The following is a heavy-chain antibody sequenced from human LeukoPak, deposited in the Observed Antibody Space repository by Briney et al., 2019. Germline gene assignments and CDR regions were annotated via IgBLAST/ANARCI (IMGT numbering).Heavy chain of an antibody. CDR3: AKRGSGLYFDY. D-gene: IGHD5-12*01. CDR2: ISYDGSNK. Sequence: GGSLRLSCAASGFTFSSYGMHWVRQAPGKGLEWVAVISYDGSNKYYADSVKGRFTISRDNSENTVYLQMNSLRAEDTAVYYCAKRGSGLYFDYWGQGTLVTVSS. CDR1: GFTFSSYG. V-gene: IGHV3-30*18. J-gene: IGHJ4*02.